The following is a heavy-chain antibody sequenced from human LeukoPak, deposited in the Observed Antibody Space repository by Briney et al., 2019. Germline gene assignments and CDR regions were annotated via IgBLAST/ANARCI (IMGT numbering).Heavy chain of an antibody. V-gene: IGHV3-23*01. CDR2: ISGSAYST. CDR1: GFTFSTYA. CDR3: AKDKRESTFDI. J-gene: IGHJ3*02. D-gene: IGHD1-1*01. Sequence: PGGSLRLSCAASGFTFSTYAMTWVRQAPGKGLEWVSSISGSAYSTYYADSVKGRFSVSRGNSKNTLYLQMNSLRAEDTAVYYCAKDKRESTFDIWGQGTMVAVSS.